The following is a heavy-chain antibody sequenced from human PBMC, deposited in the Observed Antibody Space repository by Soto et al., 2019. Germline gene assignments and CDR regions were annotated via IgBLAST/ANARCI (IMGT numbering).Heavy chain of an antibody. CDR1: GYTFTSYG. CDR2: ISAYNGNT. Sequence: GASVKVSCKASGYTFTSYGISWVRQAPGQGLEWIGWISAYNGNTNYAQKLQGRVTMTTDTSTSTAYMELRSLRSDDTAVYYCARDRVRYSGYEQAYWGQGTLVTVSS. CDR3: ARDRVRYSGYEQAY. V-gene: IGHV1-18*04. D-gene: IGHD5-12*01. J-gene: IGHJ4*02.